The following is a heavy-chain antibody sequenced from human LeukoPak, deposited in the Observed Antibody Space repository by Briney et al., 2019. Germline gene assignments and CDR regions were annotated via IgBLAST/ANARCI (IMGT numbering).Heavy chain of an antibody. Sequence: SETLSLTCSVSGDSISTSSYYWGWIRQPPGKGLEWIGTIYYSGSTYYNPSLTSRVTISVDTSKNQFSLKLSSVTAADTAVYYCARLGGSGSYQDYYYYMDVWGKGTTVTISS. V-gene: IGHV4-39*01. CDR1: GDSISTSSYY. D-gene: IGHD3-10*01. CDR2: IYYSGST. CDR3: ARLGGSGSYQDYYYYMDV. J-gene: IGHJ6*03.